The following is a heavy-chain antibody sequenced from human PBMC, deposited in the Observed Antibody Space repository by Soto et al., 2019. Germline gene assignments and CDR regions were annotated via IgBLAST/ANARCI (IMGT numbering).Heavy chain of an antibody. D-gene: IGHD1-26*01. J-gene: IGHJ6*02. CDR2: IIPFFGTS. CDR1: GGTFSSYP. V-gene: IGHV1-69*01. CDR3: AKVGHITNYGMAV. Sequence: QVQLVQSGAEVKKPGSSVKVSCGASGGTFSSYPINWVRQAPGQGLEWMGGIIPFFGTSNYAQKFQGRVTITADESTSPAYLELPRLRTEDPAGHHWAKVGHITNYGMAVWGQGTTVTVSS.